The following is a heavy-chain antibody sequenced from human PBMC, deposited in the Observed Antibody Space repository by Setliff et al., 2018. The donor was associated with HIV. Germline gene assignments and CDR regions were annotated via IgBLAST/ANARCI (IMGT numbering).Heavy chain of an antibody. Sequence: SETLSLTCTVSGGSISSGNSYWSWIRQPAVKGMEWIGHIYTSGNTNYNPALKSRVTISVDTSKNQFSLKLNSLTAADTAVYHCARGGGAYCSGGSCYSSVDFQHWGQGTLVTVSS. CDR3: ARGGGAYCSGGSCYSSVDFQH. V-gene: IGHV4-61*09. J-gene: IGHJ1*01. D-gene: IGHD2-15*01. CDR2: IYTSGNT. CDR1: GGSISSGNSY.